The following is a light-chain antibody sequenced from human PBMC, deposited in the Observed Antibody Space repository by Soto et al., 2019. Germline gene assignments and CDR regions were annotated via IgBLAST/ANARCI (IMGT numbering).Light chain of an antibody. CDR3: LQHNHFPWT. J-gene: IGKJ1*01. CDR1: QGIRKD. Sequence: PMTQSPSSLSASVGDRVTITCRASQGIRKDLGWYQQKPGKAPQRLIYGASFLHTGVPSRFSGSGSGTEFTLTISSLQPEDFATYFCLQHNHFPWTFGQGTKV. V-gene: IGKV1-17*01. CDR2: GAS.